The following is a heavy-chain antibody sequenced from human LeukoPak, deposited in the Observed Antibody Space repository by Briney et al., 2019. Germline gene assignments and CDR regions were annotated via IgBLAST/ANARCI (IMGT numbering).Heavy chain of an antibody. V-gene: IGHV4-59*12. CDR3: ASEAYCSGGSCYNDAFDI. CDR1: GGSISNNY. CDR2: FYNSGST. J-gene: IGHJ3*02. Sequence: SETLSLTCTVSGGSISNNYWTWIRQPPGKGLEWIGYFYNSGSTNYNPSLKSRVTMSVDTSKNQFSLKLSSVTAADTAVYYCASEAYCSGGSCYNDAFDIWGQGTMVTVSS. D-gene: IGHD2-15*01.